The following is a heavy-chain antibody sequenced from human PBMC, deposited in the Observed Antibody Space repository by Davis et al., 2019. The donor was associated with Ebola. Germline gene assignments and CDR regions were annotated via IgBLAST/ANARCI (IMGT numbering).Heavy chain of an antibody. D-gene: IGHD1-1*01. CDR3: ARAQFPTTSDH. Sequence: AASVKVSCKASGYTFTSYYMHWVRQAPGQGLEWMGIINPSGGSTSYAQKFQGRVTMTRDTSASTAYMELRSLRSEDTAVYYCARAQFPTTSDHWGQGTLVTVSS. J-gene: IGHJ4*02. CDR1: GYTFTSYY. V-gene: IGHV1-46*01. CDR2: INPSGGST.